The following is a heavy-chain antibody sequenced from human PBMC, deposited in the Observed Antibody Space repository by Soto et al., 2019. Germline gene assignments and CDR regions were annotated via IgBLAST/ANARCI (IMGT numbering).Heavy chain of an antibody. Sequence: GGSLRLSCAASGFTFSSYAMQWFRQAPGKGLEWVAVISYDARNKYYADSVKGRFTISRDNSKNTLYLEMNSLRVEDTAVYHCVRATAYCSGGTCYVPHDMDVWVHGTRVTVSS. V-gene: IGHV3-30*04. CDR3: VRATAYCSGGTCYVPHDMDV. J-gene: IGHJ6*02. CDR1: GFTFSSYA. D-gene: IGHD2-15*01. CDR2: ISYDARNK.